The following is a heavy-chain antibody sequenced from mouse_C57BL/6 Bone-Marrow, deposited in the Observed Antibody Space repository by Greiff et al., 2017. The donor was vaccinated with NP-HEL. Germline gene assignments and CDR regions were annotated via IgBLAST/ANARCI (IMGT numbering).Heavy chain of an antibody. CDR2: ISYDGSN. CDR1: GYSITSGYY. J-gene: IGHJ4*01. V-gene: IGHV3-6*01. CDR3: AIYYYGSSSYAMDY. Sequence: EVKLMESGPGLVKPSQSLSLTCSVTGYSITSGYYWNWIRQFPGNKLEWMGYISYDGSNNYNPSLKNRISITRDTSKNQFFLKLNSVTTEDTATYYCAIYYYGSSSYAMDYWGQGTSVTVSS. D-gene: IGHD1-1*01.